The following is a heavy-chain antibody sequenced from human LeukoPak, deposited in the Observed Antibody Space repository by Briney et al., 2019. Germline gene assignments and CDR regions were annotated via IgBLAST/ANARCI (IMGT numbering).Heavy chain of an antibody. D-gene: IGHD1-26*01. Sequence: GGSLRLSCVASGFKFDDNAMHWVRQVPGKGLKWVSGVSWNSDRIDYADSVKGRFSISRDNARNSLFLQMNSLRAEDTAFYYCVTDMVDSGTSDSFDYWGQGTLVTVSS. CDR2: VSWNSDRI. V-gene: IGHV3-9*01. J-gene: IGHJ4*02. CDR3: VTDMVDSGTSDSFDY. CDR1: GFKFDDNA.